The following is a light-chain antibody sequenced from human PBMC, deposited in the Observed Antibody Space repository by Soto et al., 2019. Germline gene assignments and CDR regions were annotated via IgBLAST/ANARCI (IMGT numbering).Light chain of an antibody. CDR1: QSVSNH. CDR2: DAS. J-gene: IGKJ4*01. V-gene: IGKV3-11*01. CDR3: QQRSNWPLT. Sequence: EIVLAQSPATLSLPPGERATLSCRASQSVSNHLAWYQQRPGQAPRLLIYDASNRATGIPARFSGSGSGTDFTLTISSIESEDFAVYYCQQRSNWPLTFGGGTK.